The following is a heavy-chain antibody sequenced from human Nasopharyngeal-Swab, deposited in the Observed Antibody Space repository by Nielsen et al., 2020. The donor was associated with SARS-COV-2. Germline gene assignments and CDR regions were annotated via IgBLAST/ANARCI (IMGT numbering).Heavy chain of an antibody. D-gene: IGHD3-9*01. V-gene: IGHV4-39*07. Sequence: SETLSLTCTVSGGSISSSSYYWGWIRQPPGKGLEWIGSIYYSGSTYYNPSLKSRVTISVDKSKNQFSLKLSSVTAADTAVYYCARSPSPDKGYFDWLLAGVVFWYFDLWGRGTLVTVSS. J-gene: IGHJ2*01. CDR3: ARSPSPDKGYFDWLLAGVVFWYFDL. CDR2: IYYSGST. CDR1: GGSISSSSYY.